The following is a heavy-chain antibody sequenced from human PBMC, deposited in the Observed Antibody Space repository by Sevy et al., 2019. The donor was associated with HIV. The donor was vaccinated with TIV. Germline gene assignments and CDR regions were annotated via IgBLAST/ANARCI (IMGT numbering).Heavy chain of an antibody. D-gene: IGHD3-22*01. Sequence: ASVKVSCKVSGYTLTQFSMHWVRQVPGKGLEWMTTFDPEDGDPEDGKTIYAQKFLGRVTMTEDTSTDTAYMELSSLRSDDTAVYYCATTKDYYDSSGYPFDYWGQGTLVTVSS. V-gene: IGHV1-24*01. CDR3: ATTKDYYDSSGYPFDY. CDR1: GYTLTQFS. J-gene: IGHJ4*02. CDR2: FDPEDGDPEDGKT.